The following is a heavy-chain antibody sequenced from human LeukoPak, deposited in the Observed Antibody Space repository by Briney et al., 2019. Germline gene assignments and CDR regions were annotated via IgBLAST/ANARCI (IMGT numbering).Heavy chain of an antibody. J-gene: IGHJ3*02. D-gene: IGHD1-26*01. V-gene: IGHV4-34*01. CDR2: INHSGST. CDR1: GGSFSGYY. CDR3: ARDSWELQDAFDI. Sequence: SETLSLTCAVYGGSFSGYYWSWIRQPPGKGLEWIGEINHSGSTNYNPSLKSRVTISVDTSKNQFSLKLSSVTAADTAVYYCARDSWELQDAFDIWGQGTMVTVSS.